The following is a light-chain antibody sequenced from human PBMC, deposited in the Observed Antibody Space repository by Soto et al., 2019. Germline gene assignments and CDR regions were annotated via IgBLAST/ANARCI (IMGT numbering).Light chain of an antibody. J-gene: IGLJ1*01. V-gene: IGLV2-23*02. CDR3: CSYAGGSTYV. CDR2: EVS. Sequence: QPGLNQPATLSVSSGQSIALSCPGTSSDVWSFDVFSCDEQHPVKAPXLVXYEVSKRPSGVSNRFSGSKSGNTASLTISGLQAEDEADYYCCSYAGGSTYVFGIGTKVTVL. CDR1: SSDVWSFDV.